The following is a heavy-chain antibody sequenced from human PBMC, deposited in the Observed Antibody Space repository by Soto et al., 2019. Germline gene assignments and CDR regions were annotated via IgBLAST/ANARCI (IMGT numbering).Heavy chain of an antibody. CDR1: GGTFSSYA. D-gene: IGHD2-2*01. Sequence: QVQLVQSGAEVKKPGSSVKVSCKASGGTFSSYAISWVRQAPGQGLEWMGGIIPIFGTANYAQKFQGRVTITADESTSTAHMELSSLRSEDTAVYYCARDHCSSTSCQPDPSDWFDPWGQGTLVSVSS. J-gene: IGHJ5*02. CDR3: ARDHCSSTSCQPDPSDWFDP. CDR2: IIPIFGTA. V-gene: IGHV1-69*01.